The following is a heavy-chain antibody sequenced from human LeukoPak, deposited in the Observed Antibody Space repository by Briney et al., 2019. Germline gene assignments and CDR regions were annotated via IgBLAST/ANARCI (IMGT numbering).Heavy chain of an antibody. D-gene: IGHD3-16*02. J-gene: IGHJ6*02. CDR1: GGSISSGGYY. Sequence: PSETLSLTCTVSGGSISSGGYYWSWIRQHPGKGLEWIGYIYYSGSTYYNPSLKSRVTISVGTSKNQFSLKLSSVAAADTAVYYCARGPSSFGGVIVAPYYYGMDVWGQGTTVTVSS. CDR3: ARGPSSFGGVIVAPYYYGMDV. CDR2: IYYSGST. V-gene: IGHV4-31*03.